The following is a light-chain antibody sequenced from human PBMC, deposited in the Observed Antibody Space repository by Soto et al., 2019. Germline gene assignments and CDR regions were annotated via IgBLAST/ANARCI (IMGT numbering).Light chain of an antibody. J-gene: IGKJ2*01. Sequence: EIVMTQSPATLSVSPGERATLSCRASQSVSSNLAWYQQKPGQAPRLLIYAASTRATGIPARFSGSGCGTEFTLTISSLQSEDFAVYYCHQYNNWPSYTFGQGTKLEIK. CDR1: QSVSSN. V-gene: IGKV3-15*01. CDR2: AAS. CDR3: HQYNNWPSYT.